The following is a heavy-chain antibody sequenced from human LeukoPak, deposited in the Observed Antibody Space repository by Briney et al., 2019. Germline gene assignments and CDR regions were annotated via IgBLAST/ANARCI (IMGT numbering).Heavy chain of an antibody. CDR3: AKDRSIGTYYTFDH. J-gene: IGHJ4*02. CDR1: GFTFSSYA. D-gene: IGHD1-26*01. Sequence: GGSLRLSCAASGFTFSSYAMSWVRQAPGKGLEWVSGISGSGDKTYYADSVKGRFTVSRDTSKNSLYLQMSSLTAADTAVYYCAKDRSIGTYYTFDHWGQGTLVTVSS. CDR2: ISGSGDKT. V-gene: IGHV3-23*01.